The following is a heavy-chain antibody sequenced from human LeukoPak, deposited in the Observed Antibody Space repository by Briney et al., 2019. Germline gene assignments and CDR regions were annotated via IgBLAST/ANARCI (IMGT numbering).Heavy chain of an antibody. J-gene: IGHJ4*02. CDR2: INGDGRIT. D-gene: IGHD2-15*01. CDR3: ARGFLGSCSGGSCYSGY. V-gene: IGHV3-74*01. CDR1: GFTFSPYW. Sequence: PGGSLRLSCAASGFTFSPYWMHWVRQVPGKGLVWVARINGDGRITTYADSVKGRFTISRDNAKNTLYLQMNSLRVEDTAVYYCARGFLGSCSGGSCYSGYWGQGTLVAVSS.